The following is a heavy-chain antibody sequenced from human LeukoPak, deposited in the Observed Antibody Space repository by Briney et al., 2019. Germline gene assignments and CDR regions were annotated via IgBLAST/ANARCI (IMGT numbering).Heavy chain of an antibody. V-gene: IGHV1-69*01. CDR3: ARVGVVRLTTGRWFDP. J-gene: IGHJ5*02. D-gene: IGHD3-16*01. CDR1: GGGFSSYG. Sequence: SVKVSCKASGGGFSSYGISWVRQAPGHGLEWMGGIIPKFDTPNYAQKFQGRVSIAADESTSTAYTELSSLRSEDTAVYYCARVGVVRLTTGRWFDPWGQGTLVTVSS. CDR2: IIPKFDTP.